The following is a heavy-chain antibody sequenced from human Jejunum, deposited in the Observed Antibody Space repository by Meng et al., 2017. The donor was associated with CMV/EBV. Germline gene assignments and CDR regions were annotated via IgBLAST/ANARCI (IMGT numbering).Heavy chain of an antibody. CDR2: IYAGDSDT. CDR1: SNYW. J-gene: IGHJ5*02. V-gene: IGHV5-51*01. Sequence: SNYWIGWVRQMPGKGLEWMGIIYAGDSDTRYGPSFEGQVTISVDKSIDTAYLQWSSLKASDTAMYYCARGAGRITTFGAVLSWFAPWGQGTLVTVSS. CDR3: ARGAGRITTFGAVLSWFAP. D-gene: IGHD3-3*01.